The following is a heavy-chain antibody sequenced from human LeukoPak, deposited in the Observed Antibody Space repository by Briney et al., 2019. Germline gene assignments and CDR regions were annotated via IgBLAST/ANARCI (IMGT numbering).Heavy chain of an antibody. CDR3: ARGGGLDV. CDR1: GFTFSSYW. D-gene: IGHD3-16*01. V-gene: IGHV3-7*03. CDR2: INHNGNAN. J-gene: IGHJ6*02. Sequence: GGSLRLSCAASGFTFSSYWMNWARQAPGKGLEWVASINHNGNANYYVDSVKGRFTISRDNAKNSLYLQMSNLRAEDTAVYFCARGGGLDVWGQGATVTVSS.